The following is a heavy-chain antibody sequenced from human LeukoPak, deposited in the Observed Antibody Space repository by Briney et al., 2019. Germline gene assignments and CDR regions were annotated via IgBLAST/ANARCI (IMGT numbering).Heavy chain of an antibody. CDR2: IYYSGST. J-gene: IGHJ4*02. D-gene: IGHD5-18*01. CDR3: ARGRGYSYGPPKRYYFDY. Sequence: PSETLSLTCTVSGGSISSSSYYWGWIRQPPGKGLEWIGSIYYSGSTYYNPSLKSRVTISVDTSKNQFSLKLSSVTAADTAVYYCARGRGYSYGPPKRYYFDYWGQGTLVTVSS. V-gene: IGHV4-39*01. CDR1: GGSISSSSYY.